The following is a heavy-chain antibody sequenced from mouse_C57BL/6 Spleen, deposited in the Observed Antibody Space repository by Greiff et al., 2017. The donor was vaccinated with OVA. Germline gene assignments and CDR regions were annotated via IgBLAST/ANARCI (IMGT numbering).Heavy chain of an antibody. Sequence: VQLVESGAELARPGASVKLSCKASGYTFTSYGISWVKQRTGQGLEWIGEIYPRSGNTYYNAKFKGKATLTADKSSSTAYMELRSLTSEDSAVYYCARCMGRALDYWGQGTTLTVSS. J-gene: IGHJ2*01. D-gene: IGHD2-10*02. CDR1: GYTFTSYG. CDR3: ARCMGRALDY. CDR2: IYPRSGNT. V-gene: IGHV1-81*01.